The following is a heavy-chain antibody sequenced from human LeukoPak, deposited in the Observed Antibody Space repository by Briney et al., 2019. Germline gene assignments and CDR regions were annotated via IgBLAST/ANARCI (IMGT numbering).Heavy chain of an antibody. Sequence: PGGSLRLSCAASGFTFSSYAMSWVRQAPGKGLEWVSGISGSGGSTYYEDSVKGRFTISRDNSKNTLYLQMNSLRAEDTAVYYCAKGDRIVGGVLDYWGQGTLVTVSS. CDR3: AKGDRIVGGVLDY. D-gene: IGHD1-26*01. CDR1: GFTFSSYA. J-gene: IGHJ4*02. CDR2: ISGSGGST. V-gene: IGHV3-23*01.